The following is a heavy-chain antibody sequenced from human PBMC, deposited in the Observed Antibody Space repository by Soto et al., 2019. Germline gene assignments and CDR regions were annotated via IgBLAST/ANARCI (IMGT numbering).Heavy chain of an antibody. Sequence: GGALRLSCAASGFTFSSYTMQWVRQAPGKGLEWISYISSSSRTIYYADSVKGRFTISRDNAQSSLYLQMTSLRDEDTAVYYCARAPNWALDYWGQGTLVTVSS. CDR2: ISSSSRTI. CDR1: GFTFSSYT. V-gene: IGHV3-48*02. J-gene: IGHJ4*02. CDR3: ARAPNWALDY. D-gene: IGHD2-8*01.